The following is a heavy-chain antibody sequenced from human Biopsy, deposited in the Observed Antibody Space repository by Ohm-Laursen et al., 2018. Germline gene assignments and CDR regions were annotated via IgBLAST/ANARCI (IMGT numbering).Heavy chain of an antibody. CDR1: GYTLTSYY. CDR3: ARNTGWYGDLYYFDY. Sequence: SVTASRKASGYTLTSYYIHWVRQAPGQGLGWMGMINPSGSTTSYTQIFQGRVTMTRDTSKSTAYMELSSLRSADTAVYFCARNTGWYGDLYYFDYWGQGTLVTVSS. J-gene: IGHJ4*02. V-gene: IGHV1-46*01. CDR2: INPSGSTT. D-gene: IGHD6-19*01.